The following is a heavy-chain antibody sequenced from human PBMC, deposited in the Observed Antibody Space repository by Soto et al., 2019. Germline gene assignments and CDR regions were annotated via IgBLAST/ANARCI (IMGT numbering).Heavy chain of an antibody. CDR1: GGSISSYY. J-gene: IGHJ3*02. Sequence: SETLSLTCTVSGGSISSYYWSWIRQPPGKGLEWIGYIYYSGSTNYNPSLKSRVTISVDTSKNQFSLKLSSVTAADTAVYYCARLNGAGAFDIWGQGTMVTVSS. CDR2: IYYSGST. D-gene: IGHD2-8*01. CDR3: ARLNGAGAFDI. V-gene: IGHV4-59*01.